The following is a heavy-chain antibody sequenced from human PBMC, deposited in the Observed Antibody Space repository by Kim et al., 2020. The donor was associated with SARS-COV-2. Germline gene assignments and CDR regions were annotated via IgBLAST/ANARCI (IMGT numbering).Heavy chain of an antibody. CDR3: ARDYYYDSSGYQNWFDP. D-gene: IGHD3-22*01. CDR1: GYTFTGYY. CDR2: INPNSGGT. J-gene: IGHJ5*02. Sequence: ASVKVSCKASGYTFTGYYMHWVRQAPGQGLEWMGWINPNSGGTNYAQKFQGRVTMTRDTSISTAYMELSRLRSDDTAVYYCARDYYYDSSGYQNWFDPWGQGTLVTVSS. V-gene: IGHV1-2*02.